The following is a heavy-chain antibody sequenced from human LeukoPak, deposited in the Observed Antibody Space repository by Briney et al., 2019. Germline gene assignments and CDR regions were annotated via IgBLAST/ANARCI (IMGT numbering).Heavy chain of an antibody. J-gene: IGHJ4*02. Sequence: SETLSLTCTVSGGSISSSSYYWGWIRQPPGKGLEWIGSIYYSGSTYYNPSLKSRVTISVDTSKNQFSLKLSSVTAADTAVYYCASHSPGWLLSYFDYWGQGTLVTVSS. CDR2: IYYSGST. CDR1: GGSISSSSYY. CDR3: ASHSPGWLLSYFDY. D-gene: IGHD2-15*01. V-gene: IGHV4-39*01.